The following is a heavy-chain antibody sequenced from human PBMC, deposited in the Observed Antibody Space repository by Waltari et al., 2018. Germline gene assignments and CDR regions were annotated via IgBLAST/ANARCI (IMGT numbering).Heavy chain of an antibody. CDR1: GFPFSSYW. CDR3: ARDSNWNPNWFDL. J-gene: IGHJ5*02. D-gene: IGHD1-1*01. CDR2: IEQDGSEK. V-gene: IGHV3-7*01. Sequence: EVQLVDSGGGLVQPGGSLRLSCAASGFPFSSYWMSWVRQAPGKGREWVANIEQDGSEKYYVDSVKGRFTISRDNAKNSLYLQMNNLRAEDTAVYYCARDSNWNPNWFDLWGQGTLVTVSS.